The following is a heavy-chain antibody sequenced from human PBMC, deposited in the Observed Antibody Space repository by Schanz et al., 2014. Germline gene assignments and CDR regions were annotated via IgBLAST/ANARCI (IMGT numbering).Heavy chain of an antibody. V-gene: IGHV3-33*08. CDR1: GFTLNNAW. CDR2: IWYDGSNK. D-gene: IGHD3-10*01. Sequence: VQLVESGGGLVKPGGSLRLSCATSGFTLNNAWMNWVRQAPGKGLQWVAVIWYDGSNKYYADSVKGRFTISRDNSKNTLYLQMKSLRAEDTAVYYCARIGGSVFDYWAQGTLVTVSS. CDR3: ARIGGSVFDY. J-gene: IGHJ4*02.